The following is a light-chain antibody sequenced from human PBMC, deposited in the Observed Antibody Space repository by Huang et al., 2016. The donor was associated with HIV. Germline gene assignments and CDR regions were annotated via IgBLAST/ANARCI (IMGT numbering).Light chain of an antibody. CDR3: QQYFTSPRVT. CDR2: AAS. J-gene: IGKJ3*01. V-gene: IGKV1-39*01. Sequence: DIRMTQSPSSLSASVGDRVTITCRASQHISSHLKWYQQTPGKAPKLLIYAASTLQSVVPSRFSGSGSGTDFTLTITDLQPEDSVTYSCQQYFTSPRVTFGPGTKVTI. CDR1: QHISSH.